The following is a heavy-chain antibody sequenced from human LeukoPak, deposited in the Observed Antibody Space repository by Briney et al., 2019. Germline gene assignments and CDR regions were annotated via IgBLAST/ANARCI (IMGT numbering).Heavy chain of an antibody. V-gene: IGHV4-39*01. J-gene: IGHJ4*02. CDR2: IYYSGST. CDR1: GGSISSSSYY. Sequence: SDTLSLTCTVSGGSISSSSYYWGWIRQPPGKGLEWIGSIYYSGSTYYNPSLKSRVTITVDTSKNQFSLRLSSVTAADTAVYYCARRDYYDSSGPDPVYWGQGTLVTVSS. D-gene: IGHD3-22*01. CDR3: ARRDYYDSSGPDPVY.